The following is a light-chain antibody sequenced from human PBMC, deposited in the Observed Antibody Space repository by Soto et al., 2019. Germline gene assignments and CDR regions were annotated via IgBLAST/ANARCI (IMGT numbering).Light chain of an antibody. Sequence: EIVLTQSPGTLSLSPGEGATLSCRASQSVYNNYLAWYQQRPGQAPRLLISGASRRATGIPNRFSGSGSGTDFTLTISRLESEEFAVYYCQHYGTTPPHSFGQGTKLEIK. V-gene: IGKV3-20*01. CDR2: GAS. CDR3: QHYGTTPPHS. CDR1: QSVYNNY. J-gene: IGKJ2*01.